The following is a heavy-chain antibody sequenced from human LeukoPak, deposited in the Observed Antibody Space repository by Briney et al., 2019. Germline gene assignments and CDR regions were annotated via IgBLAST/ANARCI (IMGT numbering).Heavy chain of an antibody. V-gene: IGHV3-15*01. Sequence: GGSLRLSCVGSGFTFRAHGMHWVRQAPGKGLEWVGRIKSKTDGGTTDYAAPVKGRFTISRDDSKNTLYLQMNSLKTEDTAVYYCTTGDYVDYFDYWGQGTLVTVSS. CDR3: TTGDYVDYFDY. J-gene: IGHJ4*02. CDR1: GFTFRAHG. D-gene: IGHD4-17*01. CDR2: IKSKTDGGTT.